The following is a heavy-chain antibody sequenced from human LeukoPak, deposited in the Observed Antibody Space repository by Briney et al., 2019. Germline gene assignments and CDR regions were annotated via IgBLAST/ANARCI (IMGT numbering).Heavy chain of an antibody. CDR3: ARAPEEMCYLEWLLDY. J-gene: IGHJ4*02. Sequence: PGGSLRFSCAASGFTFSSYWMSWVRQAPGKGLEWVANIKQDGSEKYYVDSVKGRFTISRDNAKNSLYLQMNSLRAEDTAVYYCARAPEEMCYLEWLLDYWGQGTLVTVSS. CDR1: GFTFSSYW. V-gene: IGHV3-7*01. CDR2: IKQDGSEK. D-gene: IGHD3-3*01.